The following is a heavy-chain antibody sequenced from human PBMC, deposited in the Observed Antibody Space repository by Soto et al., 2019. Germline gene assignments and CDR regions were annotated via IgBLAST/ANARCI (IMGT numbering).Heavy chain of an antibody. CDR3: ARHEQYYYQYYGMDV. J-gene: IGHJ6*02. V-gene: IGHV5-51*01. CDR1: GYSFTTYW. Sequence: ESLKISCKGSGYSFTTYWIAWVRQMPGKGLELMGIINPGDSDIRYSPSFQGQVTISVDRSISTAYLQWSSLKASDTAIYYCARHEQYYYQYYGMDVWGQGTTVTVSS. CDR2: INPGDSDI.